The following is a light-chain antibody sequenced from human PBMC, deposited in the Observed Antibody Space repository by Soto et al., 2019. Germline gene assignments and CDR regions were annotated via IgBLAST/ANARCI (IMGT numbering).Light chain of an antibody. CDR1: SSNIGTNT. Sequence: QSVLTQPPSASGTPGQRVTISCSGSSSNIGTNTVNWYQQLPGTAPTLLIYDDQRPSGVPDRFSGSNSGSSASLAISGLQSEDEADYSCAAWDDNLGGVVFAGGTKLTVL. V-gene: IGLV1-44*01. J-gene: IGLJ2*01. CDR2: DD. CDR3: AAWDDNLGGVV.